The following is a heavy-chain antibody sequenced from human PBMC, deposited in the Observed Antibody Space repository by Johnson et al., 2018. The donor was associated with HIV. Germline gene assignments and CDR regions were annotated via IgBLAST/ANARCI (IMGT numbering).Heavy chain of an antibody. J-gene: IGHJ3*01. D-gene: IGHD3-22*01. Sequence: VQLVESGGGLVQPGGSLRLSCAASGFTFSSYAMSWVRQAPGKGLEWVSVIYSGGSTYHADSVKGRFLISRDNSKNTVDLQMTSLRTEDTAIYYCARDIREDYFDTSGRSHSDALDVWGQGTMVTVSS. CDR1: GFTFSSYA. CDR3: ARDIREDYFDTSGRSHSDALDV. V-gene: IGHV3-66*01. CDR2: IYSGGST.